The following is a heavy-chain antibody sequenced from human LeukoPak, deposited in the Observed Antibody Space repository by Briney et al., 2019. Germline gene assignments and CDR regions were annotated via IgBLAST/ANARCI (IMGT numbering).Heavy chain of an antibody. CDR3: ARERIGYGFDY. V-gene: IGHV3-13*01. J-gene: IGHJ4*02. CDR1: GFTFSSYD. D-gene: IGHD2-15*01. Sequence: GGSLRLSCAASGFTFSSYDMHWVRQATEKGLEWVSAIGTAGDTYYPGSVKGRFTISRENAKNSLYLQMNSLRAGDTAVYYCARERIGYGFDYWGQGTLVTVSS. CDR2: IGTAGDT.